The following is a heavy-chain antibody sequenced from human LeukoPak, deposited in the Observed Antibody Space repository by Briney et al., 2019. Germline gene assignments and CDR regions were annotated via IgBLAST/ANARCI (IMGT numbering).Heavy chain of an antibody. Sequence: ASVKVSCKASGYTFTGYYMHWVRQAPGQGLEWMGWINPNSGGTNYAQKFQGRVTMTRDTSISTAYMELSRLRSDDTAVYYCARVPRIAAAGSRVYFDYWGQGTLVTVSS. CDR3: ARVPRIAAAGSRVYFDY. D-gene: IGHD6-13*01. CDR2: INPNSGGT. V-gene: IGHV1-2*02. CDR1: GYTFTGYY. J-gene: IGHJ4*02.